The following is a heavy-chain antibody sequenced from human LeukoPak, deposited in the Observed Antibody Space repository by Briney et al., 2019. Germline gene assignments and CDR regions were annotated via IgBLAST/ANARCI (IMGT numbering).Heavy chain of an antibody. D-gene: IGHD6-19*01. CDR3: AKAYNSGWYYFDY. Sequence: GGSLRLSCAASGFTFSTYAMSWVRQAPGKGLEWASGISGGGGGTYYADSVKGRFTISRDISKNTLYLQMSSLRADDTAVYYCAKAYNSGWYYFDYWGQGTLVTVSS. V-gene: IGHV3-23*01. CDR2: ISGGGGGT. CDR1: GFTFSTYA. J-gene: IGHJ4*02.